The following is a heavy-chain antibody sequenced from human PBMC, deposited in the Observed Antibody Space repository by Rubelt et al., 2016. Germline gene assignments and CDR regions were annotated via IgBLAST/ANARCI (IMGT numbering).Heavy chain of an antibody. CDR1: GGSISSYY. D-gene: IGHD5-18*01. CDR2: IYYSGST. V-gene: IGHV4-59*08. CDR3: ARHDRVDTAMVTGPYYYYMDV. Sequence: QVQLQESGPGLVKPSETLSLTCTVSGGSISSYYWSWIRQPPGKGLEWIGYIYYSGSTNYNPSLKSRVTISVDTSKNQFSLKLGFVTAADTAVYYCARHDRVDTAMVTGPYYYYMDVWGKGTTVTVSS. J-gene: IGHJ6*03.